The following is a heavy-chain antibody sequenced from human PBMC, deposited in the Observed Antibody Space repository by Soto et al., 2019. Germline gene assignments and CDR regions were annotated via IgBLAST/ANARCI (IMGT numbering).Heavy chain of an antibody. J-gene: IGHJ5*02. CDR2: INVYNGNT. V-gene: IGHV1-18*01. D-gene: IGHD1-1*01. CDR1: GYTFTNYG. CDR3: PRGVASPTFSHHYNPFHP. Sequence: QVQLVQSGGEVKKPGASVKVSCKASGYTFTNYGISWVRQAPGQGLEWMGWINVYNGNTKYAQKVQGRVTMTTDTSTITAYMELSSLRSDHTALSSSPRGVASPTFSHHYNPFHPWVHPTLLTVSS.